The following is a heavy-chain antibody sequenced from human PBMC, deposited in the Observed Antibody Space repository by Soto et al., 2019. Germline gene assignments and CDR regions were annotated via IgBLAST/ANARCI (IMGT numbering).Heavy chain of an antibody. CDR3: ARKDVALDY. D-gene: IGHD5-12*01. V-gene: IGHV3-23*01. CDR2: IYGSGGST. CDR1: GFTFKNYA. J-gene: IGHJ4*02. Sequence: HPGGSLRLSCAASGFTFKNYAMTWVRQAPGKGLEWVSLIYGSGGSTDYADSVKGRFTISRDNSKNMLYVQMNSLRDEDTAVYYCARKDVALDYWGQGIPVTVSS.